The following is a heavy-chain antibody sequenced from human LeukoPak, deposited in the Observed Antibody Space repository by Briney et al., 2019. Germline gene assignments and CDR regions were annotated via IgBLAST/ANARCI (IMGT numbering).Heavy chain of an antibody. CDR1: GFTFSSYA. Sequence: GGSLRLSCAASGFTFSSYAMHWVRQAPGKGLEYVSAISSNGGSTYYANSVKGRFTICRDNSKNTLYLQMGSLRAEDMAVYYCAGGSGSYYDYWGQGTLVTVSS. CDR2: ISSNGGST. J-gene: IGHJ4*02. CDR3: AGGSGSYYDY. V-gene: IGHV3-64*01. D-gene: IGHD1-26*01.